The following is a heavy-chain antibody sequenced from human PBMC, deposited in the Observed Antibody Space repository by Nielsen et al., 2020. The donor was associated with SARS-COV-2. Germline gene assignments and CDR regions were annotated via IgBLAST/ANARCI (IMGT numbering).Heavy chain of an antibody. J-gene: IGHJ4*02. Sequence: GGSLRLSCVVSGFNIRGYWMTWVRQAPGKGLEWVGNIKLDGSEKYYVDSVKGRFTISRDNARNTLYLQMNSLRVEDTAVYYCARVGFYGDPEYLDYRGPGTLVTVSS. D-gene: IGHD4-17*01. CDR1: GFNIRGYW. CDR3: ARVGFYGDPEYLDY. CDR2: IKLDGSEK. V-gene: IGHV3-7*01.